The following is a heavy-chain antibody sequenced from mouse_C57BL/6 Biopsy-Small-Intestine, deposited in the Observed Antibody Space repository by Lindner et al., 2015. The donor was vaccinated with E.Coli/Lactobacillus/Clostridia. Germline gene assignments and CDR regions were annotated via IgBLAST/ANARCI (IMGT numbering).Heavy chain of an antibody. D-gene: IGHD4-1*01. CDR2: IDPEDGET. CDR1: GFNIKDHF. J-gene: IGHJ3*01. CDR3: IRGWDEGFAF. V-gene: IGHV14-2*01. Sequence: VQLQESGAELVKPGASVKLSCTASGFNIKDHFMHWVNQRTEQGLEWIGRIDPEDGETKYAPKFQAKATITADTSSNTAYLQFSSLTSEDTAVYYCIRGWDEGFAFWGQGTLVTVSA.